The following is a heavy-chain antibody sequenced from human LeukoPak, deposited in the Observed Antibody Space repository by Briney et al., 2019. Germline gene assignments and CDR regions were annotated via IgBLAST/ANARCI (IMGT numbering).Heavy chain of an antibody. CDR1: RYTFTSYD. D-gene: IGHD3-9*01. CDR2: MNHNSVNT. V-gene: IGHV1-8*01. Sequence: ASVKVSCKASRYTFTSYDINCVRQATGQGLEWLAWMNHNSVNTGYALTFQGRVTMTRNTSISTAYMDLSSLRSEDTAVYYCARRATPHFDWLLLHYYYYGMDVWGQGTTVTVSS. J-gene: IGHJ6*02. CDR3: ARRATPHFDWLLLHYYYYGMDV.